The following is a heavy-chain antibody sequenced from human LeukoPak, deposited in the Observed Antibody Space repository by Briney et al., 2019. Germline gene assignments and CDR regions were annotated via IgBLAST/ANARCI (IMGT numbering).Heavy chain of an antibody. CDR2: IYTSGST. D-gene: IGHD2-2*01. CDR1: GGSISSGSYY. Sequence: SENLSLTCTVSGGSISSGSYYWSWIRQPAGKGLEWIGRIYTSGSTNYNPSLKSRVTISVDTSKNQFSLKLSSVTAADTAVYYCARGTEDCSSTSCYRAYNWFDPWGQGTLVTVSS. CDR3: ARGTEDCSSTSCYRAYNWFDP. J-gene: IGHJ5*02. V-gene: IGHV4-61*02.